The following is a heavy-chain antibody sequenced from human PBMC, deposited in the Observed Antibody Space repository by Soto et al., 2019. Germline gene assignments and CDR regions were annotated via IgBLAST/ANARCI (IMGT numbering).Heavy chain of an antibody. CDR3: ARLSSGERLNFDY. V-gene: IGHV4-31*01. CDR1: GGSISSGGYY. D-gene: IGHD3-10*02. Sequence: QVQLQESGPGLVKPSQTLSLTCTVSGGSISSGGYYWSWIRQHPGKGLEWIGYIYYSGSTHYNPSLRSAVTVSLDTSENQFSLKLSSVTAADTAMYYCARLSSGERLNFDYWGQGTLVTVSS. CDR2: IYYSGST. J-gene: IGHJ4*02.